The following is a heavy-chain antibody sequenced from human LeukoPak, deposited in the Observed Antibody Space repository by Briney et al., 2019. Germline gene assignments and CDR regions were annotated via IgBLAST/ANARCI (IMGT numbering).Heavy chain of an antibody. CDR2: IRYDGSNK. Sequence: GGSLRLSCAASGFTFSSYGMHWVRQAPGKGLEWVAFIRYDGSNKYYADSVKGRFTISRDNSKNTLYLQMNSLRAEDTAVYYCAKDAFLAAPTPYYYYMDVWGKGTTVTVSS. V-gene: IGHV3-30*02. CDR3: AKDAFLAAPTPYYYYMDV. D-gene: IGHD3-3*01. CDR1: GFTFSSYG. J-gene: IGHJ6*03.